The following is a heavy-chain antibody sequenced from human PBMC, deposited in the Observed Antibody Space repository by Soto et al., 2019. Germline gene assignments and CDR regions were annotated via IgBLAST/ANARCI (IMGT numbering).Heavy chain of an antibody. D-gene: IGHD6-19*01. CDR1: GGSISPYY. V-gene: IGHV4-59*01. CDR3: ARDRQSSGY. Sequence: QVHLQESGPGLVKPSETLSLTCSVSGGSISPYYWSWIRQPPGKGLEWIGYVYYSGSTNYNPSLKSRVTISVDTSNNQFSLKLSSVTAADTAVYYFARDRQSSGYWGQGTLVTVS. CDR2: VYYSGST. J-gene: IGHJ4*02.